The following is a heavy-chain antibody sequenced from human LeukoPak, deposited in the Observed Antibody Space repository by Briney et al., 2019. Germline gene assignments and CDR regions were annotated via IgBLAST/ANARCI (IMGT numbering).Heavy chain of an antibody. CDR1: GYTFTGYY. CDR3: ARDGTIFGYWNYYMDV. D-gene: IGHD3-3*01. J-gene: IGHJ6*03. V-gene: IGHV1-2*06. CDR2: INPNSGGT. Sequence: ASVKVSCKASGYTFTGYYMHWVRQAPGQGLEWMGRINPNSGGTNYAQKYQGRVTMTRDTSISTAYMELSRLRSDDTAAYYCARDGTIFGYWNYYMDVWGKGTTVTVSS.